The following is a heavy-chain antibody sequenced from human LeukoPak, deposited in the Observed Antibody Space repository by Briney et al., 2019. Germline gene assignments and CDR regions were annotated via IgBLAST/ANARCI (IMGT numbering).Heavy chain of an antibody. CDR3: ARDYPTNYYYYMDV. V-gene: IGHV3-21*01. Sequence: GGSLRLSCAASGFTFSSYSMNWVRQAPGKGLEWVSSISSSSSYIYYADSVKGRFTISRDNAKNSLYLQMNSLRAEDTAVYYCARDYPTNYYYYMDVWGKGTTVTVSS. J-gene: IGHJ6*03. CDR2: ISSSSSYI. CDR1: GFTFSSYS.